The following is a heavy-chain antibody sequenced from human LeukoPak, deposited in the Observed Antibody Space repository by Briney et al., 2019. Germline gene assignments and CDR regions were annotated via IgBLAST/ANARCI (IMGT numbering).Heavy chain of an antibody. CDR2: IYHSGST. D-gene: IGHD6-13*01. CDR3: ARVGYSSSWKYFDY. V-gene: IGHV4-4*02. Sequence: SETLSLTCAVSGGSISSSNWWSWVRQPPGKGLEWIGEIYHSGSTNYNPSLKSRVTISVDKSKNQFSLKLSSVTAADTAVYYCARVGYSSSWKYFDYWGQGTLVTVSS. CDR1: GGSISSSNW. J-gene: IGHJ4*02.